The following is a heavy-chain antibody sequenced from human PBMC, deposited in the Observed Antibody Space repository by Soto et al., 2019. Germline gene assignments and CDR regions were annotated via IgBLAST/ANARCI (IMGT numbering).Heavy chain of an antibody. CDR1: GFTFGSYA. CDR3: AKDRSQLADDAFDI. CDR2: ISGGGDAT. J-gene: IGHJ3*02. V-gene: IGHV3-23*01. Sequence: PGGSLRLSCAASGFTFGSYALSWVRQAPGKGLEWVSVISGGGDATYYPDSVKGRFTTSRDNSKNTVYLQMNSLRAEDTAVYYCAKDRSQLADDAFDIWGQGTMVTVSS. D-gene: IGHD2-2*01.